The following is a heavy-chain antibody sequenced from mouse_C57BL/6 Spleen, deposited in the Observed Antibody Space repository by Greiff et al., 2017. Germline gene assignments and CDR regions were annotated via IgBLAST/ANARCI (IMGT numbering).Heavy chain of an antibody. CDR2: IRSKSNNYAT. Sequence: GGGLVQPKGSLKLSCAASGFSFNTYAMNWVRQAPGKGLERVARIRSKSNNYATYYADSVKDRFTISRDDSESMLYLQRNNLKTEDTAMYYWVRSLWLRRRDWYFDVWGTGTTVTVSS. CDR3: VRSLWLRRRDWYFDV. D-gene: IGHD2-2*01. V-gene: IGHV10-1*01. J-gene: IGHJ1*03. CDR1: GFSFNTYA.